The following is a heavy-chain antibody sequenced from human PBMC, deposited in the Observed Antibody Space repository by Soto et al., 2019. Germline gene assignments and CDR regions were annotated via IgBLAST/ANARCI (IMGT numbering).Heavy chain of an antibody. V-gene: IGHV3-66*01. J-gene: IGHJ4*02. D-gene: IGHD3-10*01. CDR1: GFTVNNNY. Sequence: EVQLVESGGGLVQPGGSLRLSCAVSGFTVNNNYMSWVRQTPGKGLEWVSVIYSGGNTDYADSVRGRFIVSRDTSRNTLYLQMNSLRAEDTAVYYCTRDSSYYGAGRGVLDYWGQGTLVTVSS. CDR2: IYSGGNT. CDR3: TRDSSYYGAGRGVLDY.